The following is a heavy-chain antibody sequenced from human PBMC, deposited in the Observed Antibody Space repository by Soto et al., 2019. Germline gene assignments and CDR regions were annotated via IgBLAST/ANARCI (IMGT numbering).Heavy chain of an antibody. CDR3: ARRCSGSYYEY. CDR1: GFTFSSYA. Sequence: EVQLLESGGGLVQPGGSLRLSCAASGFTFSSYAMRWVRQAPVKGLEWVSAISGSGGSTYYADSGKGRFTISRDNSKNTLYLQMTSLRAEETAVYYCARRCSGSYYEYWGQGTLVTVSS. D-gene: IGHD1-26*01. CDR2: ISGSGGST. V-gene: IGHV3-23*01. J-gene: IGHJ4*02.